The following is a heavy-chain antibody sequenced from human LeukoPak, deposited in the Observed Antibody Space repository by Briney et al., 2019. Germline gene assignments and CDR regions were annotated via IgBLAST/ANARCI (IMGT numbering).Heavy chain of an antibody. V-gene: IGHV6-1*01. CDR1: GDSASSNSGA. CDR2: TYYRSKWYN. CDR3: ARGFLKTGFDH. D-gene: IGHD3-10*01. J-gene: IGHJ4*02. Sequence: SQTLSLTCAISGDSASSNSGAWNWIRQSPSRGLEWLGRTYYRSKWYNEYVVSVKSRITINPDTSKNQFSLQLNSVTPEDTAVYYCARGFLKTGFDHWGQGTLVTVPS.